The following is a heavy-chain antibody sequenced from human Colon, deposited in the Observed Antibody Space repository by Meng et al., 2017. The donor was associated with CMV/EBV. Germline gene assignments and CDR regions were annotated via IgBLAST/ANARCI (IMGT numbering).Heavy chain of an antibody. D-gene: IGHD4/OR15-4a*01. CDR1: GYTFTSYY. CDR2: INPSGGST. V-gene: IGHV1-46*01. Sequence: ASVKVSCKASGYTFTSYYMHWVRQAPGQGLEWMGIINPSGGSTSYAQKFQGRVTMTRDTSTRTLYMELISLRSEDTAVYYCARGKSISDGAQVFDYWGQGTLVTVSS. CDR3: ARGKSISDGAQVFDY. J-gene: IGHJ4*02.